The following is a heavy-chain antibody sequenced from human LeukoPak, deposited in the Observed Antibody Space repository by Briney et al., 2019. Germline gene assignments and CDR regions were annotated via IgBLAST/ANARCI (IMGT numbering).Heavy chain of an antibody. D-gene: IGHD6-13*01. V-gene: IGHV5-51*01. CDR3: ARRSSSWYYYFDY. Sequence: GESLKISCKGSGYSFTNYWIAWVRQMPGKGLEWMGIIYPDDSDTRYSPSFQGQVTISADKSISTAYLQWSSLKASDTAMYYCARRSSSWYYYFDYWGQGTLVTVSS. CDR2: IYPDDSDT. J-gene: IGHJ4*02. CDR1: GYSFTNYW.